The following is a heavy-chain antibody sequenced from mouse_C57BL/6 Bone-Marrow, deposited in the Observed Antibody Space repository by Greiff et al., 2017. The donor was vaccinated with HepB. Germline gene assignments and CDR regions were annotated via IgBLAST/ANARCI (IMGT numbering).Heavy chain of an antibody. V-gene: IGHV3-6*01. CDR3: ARVTTVVPY. Sequence: ESGPGLVKPSQSLSLTCSVTGYSITSGYYWNWIRQFPGNKLEWMGYISYDGSNNYNPSLKNRISITRDTSKNQFFLKLNSVTTEDTATYYCARVTTVVPYWGQGTLVTVSA. D-gene: IGHD1-1*01. CDR2: ISYDGSN. CDR1: GYSITSGYY. J-gene: IGHJ3*01.